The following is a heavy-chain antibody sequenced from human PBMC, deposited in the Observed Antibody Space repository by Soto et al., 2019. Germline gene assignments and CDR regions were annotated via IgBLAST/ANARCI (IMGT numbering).Heavy chain of an antibody. Sequence: VQLLQSGAAVKKPGSSVKVSCTASGGTFRRFAISWVRQAPGQGPEWMGGIIPLYEIPNYAEKFEGRVTITADESAKTVYMELSNLRSEDTAVYYCATGPAEETYRWFDPWGQGTVVSVSS. CDR3: ATGPAEETYRWFDP. J-gene: IGHJ5*02. CDR1: GGTFRRFA. D-gene: IGHD1-1*01. V-gene: IGHV1-69*01. CDR2: IIPLYEIP.